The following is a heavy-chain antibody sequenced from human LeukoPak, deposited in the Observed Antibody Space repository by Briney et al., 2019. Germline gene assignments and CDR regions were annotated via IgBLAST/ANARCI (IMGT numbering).Heavy chain of an antibody. Sequence: SGPALVKPTQTPTLTCTFSGFSLSTSGMCVSWIRQPPGKALEWLARIDWDDDKYYSTSLKTRLTISKDTSKNQVVLTMTNMDPVDTATYYCARSPDSSGYYYFDYWGQETLVTVSS. CDR3: ARSPDSSGYYYFDY. CDR2: IDWDDDK. J-gene: IGHJ4*02. CDR1: GFSLSTSGMC. V-gene: IGHV2-70*11. D-gene: IGHD3-22*01.